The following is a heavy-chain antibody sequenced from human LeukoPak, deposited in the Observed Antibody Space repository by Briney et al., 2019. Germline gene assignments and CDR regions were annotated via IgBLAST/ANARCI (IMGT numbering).Heavy chain of an antibody. CDR3: ARRTLEDYYDSSGYYYY. CDR2: IYYSGST. CDR1: GGSISSSSYY. D-gene: IGHD3-22*01. J-gene: IGHJ4*02. Sequence: PSETLSLTCTVSGGSISSSSYYWGWIRQPPGKGLEWIGSIYYSGSTYYNPSLKSRVTISVDTSKNQFSLKLSSVTAADTAVYYCARRTLEDYYDSSGYYYYWGQGTLVTVSS. V-gene: IGHV4-39*07.